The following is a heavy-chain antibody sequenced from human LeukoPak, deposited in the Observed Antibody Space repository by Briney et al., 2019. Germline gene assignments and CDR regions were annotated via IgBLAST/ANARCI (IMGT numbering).Heavy chain of an antibody. D-gene: IGHD6-13*01. CDR3: AKDTRSKYSSSWYGYNWFDP. V-gene: IGHV3-48*01. CDR1: GFTFSTYS. Sequence: PGGSLRLSCAASGFTFSTYSMSWVRQAPGKGLEWVSYISSSSSTIYYADSVKGRFTISRDNAKNSLYLQMNSLRAEDTAVYYCAKDTRSKYSSSWYGYNWFDPWGQGTLVTVSS. J-gene: IGHJ5*02. CDR2: ISSSSSTI.